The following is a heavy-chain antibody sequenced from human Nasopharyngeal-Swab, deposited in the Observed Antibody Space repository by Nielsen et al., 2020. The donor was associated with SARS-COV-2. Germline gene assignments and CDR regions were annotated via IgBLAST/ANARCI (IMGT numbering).Heavy chain of an antibody. CDR2: IYYTGST. V-gene: IGHV4-59*12. Sequence: WIRQPPGKGLDWIGNIYYTGSTNYNPSLKSRVAISVDTPKNQFSLKLSSVTAADTAVYYCARGPAAMADYWGQGTLVTVSS. D-gene: IGHD2-2*01. CDR3: ARGPAAMADY. J-gene: IGHJ4*02.